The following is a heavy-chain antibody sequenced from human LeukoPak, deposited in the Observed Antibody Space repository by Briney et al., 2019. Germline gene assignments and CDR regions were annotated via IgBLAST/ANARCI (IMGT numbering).Heavy chain of an antibody. CDR3: ARALAAIVYFVWFDP. Sequence: ASVKVSCKASGYTFTGYYMHWVRQAPGRGLEWMGWINPNSGGTNYAQKFQGRVTMTRDTSISTAYMELSRLRSDDTAVYYCARALAAIVYFVWFDPWGQGTLVTVSS. CDR2: INPNSGGT. CDR1: GYTFTGYY. J-gene: IGHJ5*02. D-gene: IGHD2-15*01. V-gene: IGHV1-2*02.